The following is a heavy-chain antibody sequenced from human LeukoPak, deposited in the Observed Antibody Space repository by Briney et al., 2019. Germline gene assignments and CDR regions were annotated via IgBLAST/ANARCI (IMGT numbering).Heavy chain of an antibody. CDR1: GASISSSS. J-gene: IGHJ4*02. Sequence: ETLSLTCTVSGASISSSSYYWGWIRQPPGKGLEWVSSISSSSSYLYYADSVKGRFTISRDNAKSSLYLQMNSLRAEDTAVYYCARTRSSGYLTFDYWGQGILVTVSS. D-gene: IGHD3-22*01. CDR2: ISSSSSYL. V-gene: IGHV3-21*01. CDR3: ARTRSSGYLTFDY.